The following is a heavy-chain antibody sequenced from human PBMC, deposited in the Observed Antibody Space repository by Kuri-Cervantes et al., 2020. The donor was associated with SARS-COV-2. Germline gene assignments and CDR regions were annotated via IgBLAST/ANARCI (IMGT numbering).Heavy chain of an antibody. CDR1: GGSFSGYY. V-gene: IGHV4-34*01. Sequence: SETLSLTCAVYGGSFSGYYWGWIRQPPGKGLEWIGEINHSGSTNYNPSLKSRVIISVDTSKNQFSLKLSSVTAADTAVYYCARKVEMATISHWGQGTLVTVSS. CDR2: INHSGST. J-gene: IGHJ4*02. D-gene: IGHD5-24*01. CDR3: ARKVEMATISH.